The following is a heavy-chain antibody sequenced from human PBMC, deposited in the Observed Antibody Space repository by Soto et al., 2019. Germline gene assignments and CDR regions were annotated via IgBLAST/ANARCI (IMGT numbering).Heavy chain of an antibody. Sequence: GGSLRLSCAASGFTFSSYAMSWVRQAPGKGLEWVSAISGSGGSTYYADSVKGRFTISRDNSKNTLYLQMNSLRAEDTAVYYFSKDPATVKPLNWFDPWGQGPLVTVSS. CDR1: GFTFSSYA. V-gene: IGHV3-23*01. CDR2: ISGSGGST. CDR3: SKDPATVKPLNWFDP. J-gene: IGHJ5*02. D-gene: IGHD4-17*01.